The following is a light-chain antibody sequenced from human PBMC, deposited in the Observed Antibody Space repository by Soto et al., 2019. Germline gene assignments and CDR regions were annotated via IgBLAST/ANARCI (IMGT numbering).Light chain of an antibody. J-gene: IGKJ1*01. CDR2: GVS. CDR3: QQYNNWPLWT. CDR1: QSVSSIY. Sequence: EIVLTQSPGTLSLSPGERATLSCRASQSVSSIYLAWYQQKPGQAPRLLIYGVSSRASGIPDRFSGSGSGTEFTLTITSLQSEDFAVYYCQQYNNWPLWTFGQGTKVDIK. V-gene: IGKV3D-15*01.